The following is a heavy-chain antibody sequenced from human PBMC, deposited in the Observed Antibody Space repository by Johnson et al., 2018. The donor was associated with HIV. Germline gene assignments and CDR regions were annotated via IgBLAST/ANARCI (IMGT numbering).Heavy chain of an antibody. CDR2: IKSKTDGGTT. D-gene: IGHD4-11*01. J-gene: IGHJ3*02. CDR1: GFTFSNAW. CDR3: ARSSPLSNSPFDGFDI. V-gene: IGHV3-15*01. Sequence: VQLVESGGGLVKPGGSLRLSCAASGFTFSNAWMSWVRQAPGKGLEWVGRIKSKTDGGTTDYAAPVKGRFTISRDDSKNTLYLQMNSLETEDTAVYYCARSSPLSNSPFDGFDIWGQGTIVTVSS.